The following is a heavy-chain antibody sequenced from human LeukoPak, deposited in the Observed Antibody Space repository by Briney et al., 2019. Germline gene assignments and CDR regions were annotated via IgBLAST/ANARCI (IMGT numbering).Heavy chain of an antibody. CDR2: INPNSGGT. J-gene: IGHJ4*02. Sequence: ASVQVSFQASGYTFTDYYMHWVRQAPGQGLEWMGWINPNSGGTNYAQKFQGRVTMTRDTSISTAYMELSRLRSDDTAVYYCARESGSYDYWGQGTLVTVSS. D-gene: IGHD1-26*01. V-gene: IGHV1-2*02. CDR1: GYTFTDYY. CDR3: ARESGSYDY.